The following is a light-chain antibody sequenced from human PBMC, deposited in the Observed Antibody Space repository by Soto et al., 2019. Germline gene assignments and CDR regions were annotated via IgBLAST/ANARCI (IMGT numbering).Light chain of an antibody. Sequence: DIVMTQSPDSLAVSLGERATINCKSSLSVLHSSNNKNYLAWYQQRPGQPPKLLIYWASTRESGVPDRFSGSGSGTDFTLTISSLQAEDVAVYYCQQYYSTPPLTFGGGTKVEI. CDR3: QQYYSTPPLT. CDR2: WAS. CDR1: LSVLHSSNNKNY. V-gene: IGKV4-1*01. J-gene: IGKJ4*01.